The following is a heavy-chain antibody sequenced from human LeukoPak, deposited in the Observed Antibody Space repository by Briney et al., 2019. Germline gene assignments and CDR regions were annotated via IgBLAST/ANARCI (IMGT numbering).Heavy chain of an antibody. Sequence: PGGSLRLSCAASGFTFSSYSMNWVRQAPGKGLEWVSSISSSSSYIYYADSVKGRFTISRDNSKNTLYLQMNSLRAEDTAVYYCAKGIVVVVPAALDYWGQGTLVTVSS. CDR3: AKGIVVVVPAALDY. D-gene: IGHD2-2*01. V-gene: IGHV3-21*04. J-gene: IGHJ4*02. CDR1: GFTFSSYS. CDR2: ISSSSSYI.